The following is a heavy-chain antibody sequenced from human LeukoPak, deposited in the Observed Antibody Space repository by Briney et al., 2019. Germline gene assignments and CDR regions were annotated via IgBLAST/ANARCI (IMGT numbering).Heavy chain of an antibody. CDR2: ISYDGSNK. V-gene: IGHV3-30*18. CDR1: GFTFSSYG. Sequence: PGRSLRLSCAASGFTFSSYGMHWVRQAPGKGLEWVAVISYDGSNKYYADSVKGRFTISRDNSKNTLYLQMNSLRAEDTAVYYCAKDFGSSSGYWDDAFDMWGQGSMVTVSS. J-gene: IGHJ3*02. D-gene: IGHD3-22*01. CDR3: AKDFGSSSGYWDDAFDM.